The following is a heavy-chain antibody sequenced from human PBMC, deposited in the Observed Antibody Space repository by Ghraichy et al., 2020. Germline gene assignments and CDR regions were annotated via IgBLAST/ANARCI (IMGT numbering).Heavy chain of an antibody. CDR3: ARVLTMIVVGPNAFDI. CDR1: GFTFSDYY. CDR2: ISSSGSTI. J-gene: IGHJ3*02. D-gene: IGHD3-22*01. Sequence: GGSLRLSCAASGFTFSDYYMSWIRQAPGKGLEWVSYISSSGSTIYYADSVKGRFTISRDNAKNSLYLQMNSLRAEDTAVYYCARVLTMIVVGPNAFDIWGQGTMVTVSS. V-gene: IGHV3-11*01.